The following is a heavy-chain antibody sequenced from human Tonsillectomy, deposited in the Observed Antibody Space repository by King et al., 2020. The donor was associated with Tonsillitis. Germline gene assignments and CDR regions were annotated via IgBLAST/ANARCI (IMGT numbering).Heavy chain of an antibody. CDR3: TRVRYGGNSYFDY. CDR2: IRSKAYGGTT. J-gene: IGHJ4*02. Sequence: QLVQSGGGLVQPGRSLRLSCTASGFTFGDYAMSWVRQDPGKGLEWVGFIRSKAYGGTTEYAASVKGRFTISRDDSKSIAYLQMNSLKTEDTAVYYCTRVRYGGNSYFDYWGQGTLVTVSS. D-gene: IGHD4-23*01. V-gene: IGHV3-49*04. CDR1: GFTFGDYA.